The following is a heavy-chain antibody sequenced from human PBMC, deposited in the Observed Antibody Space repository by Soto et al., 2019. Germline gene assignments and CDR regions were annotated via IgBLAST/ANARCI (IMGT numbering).Heavy chain of an antibody. V-gene: IGHV4-31*03. CDR3: ARATYYDYIWGSYRPHLFDY. J-gene: IGHJ4*02. CDR2: IYYSGST. Sequence: PSETLSLTCTVSGGSISSGGYYWSWIRQHPGKGLEWIGYIYYSGSTYYNPSLKSRVTISVDTSKNQFSLKLSSVTAADTAVYYCARATYYDYIWGSYRPHLFDYWGQGTLVTVSS. CDR1: GGSISSGGYY. D-gene: IGHD3-16*02.